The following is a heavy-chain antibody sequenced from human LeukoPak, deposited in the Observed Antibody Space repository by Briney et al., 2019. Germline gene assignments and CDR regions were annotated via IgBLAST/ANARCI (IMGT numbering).Heavy chain of an antibody. Sequence: PGGSLRLSCAASGFAFNTYPIHCVRQAPGQGLEGGALISFDASSKYYADSLQGRFTLSRDNSKNTLFLQMNSLRAEDTAVYYCVREGTSVTAKDALDIWGQGTMVTVSS. CDR1: GFAFNTYP. J-gene: IGHJ3*02. CDR2: ISFDASSK. D-gene: IGHD4-17*01. CDR3: VREGTSVTAKDALDI. V-gene: IGHV3-30-3*01.